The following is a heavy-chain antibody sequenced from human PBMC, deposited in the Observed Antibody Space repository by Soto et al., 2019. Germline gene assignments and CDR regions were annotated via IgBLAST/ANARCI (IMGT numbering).Heavy chain of an antibody. V-gene: IGHV3-30*03. Sequence: QVQLVESGGGVVQPGRSLRLSCAASGFTFSSYGMHCVRQAPGKGLEWVAVISYDGSNKYYADSVKGRFTISRDNSKNTLYLQMNSLRAEDTAVYYCASAEGLWFGELSHWGQGTLVTVSS. D-gene: IGHD3-10*01. CDR1: GFTFSSYG. CDR3: ASAEGLWFGELSH. CDR2: ISYDGSNK. J-gene: IGHJ4*02.